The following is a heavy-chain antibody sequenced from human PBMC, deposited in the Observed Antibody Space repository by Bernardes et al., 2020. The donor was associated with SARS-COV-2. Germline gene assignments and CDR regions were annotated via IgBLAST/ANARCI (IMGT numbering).Heavy chain of an antibody. CDR3: ARVGVAAAGKTKGYYYYGMDV. CDR2: INPNSGGT. J-gene: IGHJ6*02. D-gene: IGHD6-13*01. CDR1: GYTFTGYY. Sequence: ASVKVSCMASGYTFTGYYMHWVRQAPGQGLEWMGWINPNSGGTNYAQKFQGRVTMTRDTSISTAYMELSRLRSDDTAVYYCARVGVAAAGKTKGYYYYGMDVWGQGTTVTVSS. V-gene: IGHV1-2*02.